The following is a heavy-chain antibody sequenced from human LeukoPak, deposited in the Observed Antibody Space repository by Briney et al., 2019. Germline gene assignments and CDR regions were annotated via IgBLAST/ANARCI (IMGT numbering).Heavy chain of an antibody. CDR1: GFTFSSYA. D-gene: IGHD5-18*01. V-gene: IGHV3-23*01. J-gene: IGHJ4*02. CDR3: AKSSGYSYGA. CDR2: IGGSGGST. Sequence: PGGSLRLSCAASGFTFSSYAISWVRQAPGKGLEWVSAIGGSGGSTYYADSVKGRFTISRDNSKNTLYLQMNSLRAEDTAVYYCAKSSGYSYGAGGQGTLVTVYS.